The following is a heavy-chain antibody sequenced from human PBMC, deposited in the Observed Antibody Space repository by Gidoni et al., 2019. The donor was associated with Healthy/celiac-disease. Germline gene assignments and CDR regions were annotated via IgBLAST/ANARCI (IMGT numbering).Heavy chain of an antibody. D-gene: IGHD2-15*01. J-gene: IGHJ1*01. CDR1: GFTFSSYG. CDR2: IWYDGSNK. V-gene: IGHV3-33*01. Sequence: QVQLVESGGGVVQPGRSLRLSCAASGFTFSSYGMHWVRQAPGKGLEWVAVIWYDGSNKYYADSVKGRFTISRDNSKNTLYLQMNSLRAEDTAVYYCARDRKYCSGGSCSQYFQHWGQGTLVTVSS. CDR3: ARDRKYCSGGSCSQYFQH.